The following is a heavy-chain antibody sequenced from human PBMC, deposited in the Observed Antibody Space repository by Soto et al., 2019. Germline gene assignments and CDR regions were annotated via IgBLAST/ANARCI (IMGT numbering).Heavy chain of an antibody. D-gene: IGHD3-16*01. Sequence: ASVKVSCKTSGYTFNDYEINWVRHATGQGLEWMGVINPHGGSTAYAQRFQGRVTMTRDTPTSTVYMQLTSLRSEDTAVYYCARSSGGNYGIIIEGSNWFAPWGQGTLVTVSS. CDR3: ARSSGGNYGIIIEGSNWFAP. CDR1: GYTFNDYE. V-gene: IGHV1-46*02. J-gene: IGHJ5*02. CDR2: INPHGGST.